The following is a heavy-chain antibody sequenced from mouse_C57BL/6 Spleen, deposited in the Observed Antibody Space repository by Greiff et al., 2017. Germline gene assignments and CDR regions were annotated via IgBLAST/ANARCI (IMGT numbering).Heavy chain of an antibody. J-gene: IGHJ4*01. Sequence: EVKLKQSGAELVKPGASVKLSCTASGFNIKDYYMHWVKQRTEQGLEWIGRIDHEAGETKYAPKFPGKATITADTSSNTAYLQLSSLTVEDTAVYYCARIIGYYSNYDAMDYWGQGTSVTVSS. D-gene: IGHD2-5*01. V-gene: IGHV14-2*01. CDR1: GFNIKDYY. CDR3: ARIIGYYSNYDAMDY. CDR2: IDHEAGET.